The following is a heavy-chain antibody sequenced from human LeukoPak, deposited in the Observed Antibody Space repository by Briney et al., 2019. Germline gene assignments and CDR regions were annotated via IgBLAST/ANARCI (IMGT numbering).Heavy chain of an antibody. CDR2: MCSDGNNR. Sequence: GGSLRLSCAASGFTLTNYAMHWVRQAPGKGLEWVAIMCSDGNNRYYVNSVEGRFTISRDNSKNTLYLQMSNLRTEDTAVYYCAKDGGTVCNVINYSFDSWGQGTLVTVSS. CDR3: AKDGGTVCNVINYSFDS. D-gene: IGHD2/OR15-2a*01. CDR1: GFTLTNYA. V-gene: IGHV3-30*02. J-gene: IGHJ4*02.